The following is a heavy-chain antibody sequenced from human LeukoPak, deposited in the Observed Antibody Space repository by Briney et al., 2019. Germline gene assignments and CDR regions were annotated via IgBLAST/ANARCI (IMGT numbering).Heavy chain of an antibody. D-gene: IGHD3-10*01. Sequence: PGGSLRPSCAASGFTVSNNFMSWVRQAPGKGLEWVSIIYSGGSTYYADSVKGRFTISRDNSKNTLYLQMNSLRAEDTAVYYCARHRSEAAFDFWGQGTLVTVSS. V-gene: IGHV3-66*04. CDR2: IYSGGST. J-gene: IGHJ4*02. CDR3: ARHRSEAAFDF. CDR1: GFTVSNNF.